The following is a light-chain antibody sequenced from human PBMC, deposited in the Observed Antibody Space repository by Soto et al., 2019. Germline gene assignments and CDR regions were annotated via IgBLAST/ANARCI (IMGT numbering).Light chain of an antibody. J-gene: IGKJ1*01. CDR1: QDISNY. CDR3: QQHDSAPWT. CDR2: AAS. V-gene: IGKV1-27*01. Sequence: DIQMTQSPSSLSASVGDSVTITCRTSQDISNYLAWYQQKPGKVPKLLIYAASSLRSGVPYRFTASAFGTDFALTISYLQPEDVATYYCQQHDSAPWTCGQGTKVDIK.